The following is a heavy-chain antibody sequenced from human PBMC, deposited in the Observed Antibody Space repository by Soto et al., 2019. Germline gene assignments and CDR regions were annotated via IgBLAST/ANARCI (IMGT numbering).Heavy chain of an antibody. CDR3: ARRTVTTIYYSGMDV. CDR2: IYYSGST. J-gene: IGHJ6*02. Sequence: KASETLSLTCTVSGGSISSYYWTWIRQPPGKGLEWIGYIYYSGSTYYNPSLKSRVTISVDTSKNQFSLRLNSVTAADTAVYYCARRTVTTIYYSGMDVWGQGTMVTVYS. D-gene: IGHD4-17*01. CDR1: GGSISSYY. V-gene: IGHV4-59*01.